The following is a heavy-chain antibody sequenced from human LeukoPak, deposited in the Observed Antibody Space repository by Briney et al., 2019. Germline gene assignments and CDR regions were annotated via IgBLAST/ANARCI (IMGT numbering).Heavy chain of an antibody. V-gene: IGHV1-46*01. CDR1: GYTFTSYY. J-gene: IGHJ4*02. Sequence: ASVKVSCKASGYTFTSYYMHWVRQAPGQGLEWKGIINPSGGSTSYAQKFQGRVTMTRDTSTSTVYMELSSLRSEDTAVYYCAREESGDYFDYWGQGTLVTVSS. CDR3: AREESGDYFDY. CDR2: INPSGGST. D-gene: IGHD3-10*01.